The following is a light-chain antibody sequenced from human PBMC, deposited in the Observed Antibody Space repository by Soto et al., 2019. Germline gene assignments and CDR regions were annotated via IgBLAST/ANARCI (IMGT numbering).Light chain of an antibody. J-gene: IGKJ1*01. CDR3: QQSYSTPRT. CDR2: AAS. CDR1: QSISSL. V-gene: IGKV1-39*01. Sequence: DIQMTQSPSSLSASVGDRVTITCRASQSISSLLNWYQQKPGKAPYLLIYAASSLQTGAPLRFSGSGSGTDFTLTISSLQPEDFATYYCQQSYSTPRTFGQGTKVEIK.